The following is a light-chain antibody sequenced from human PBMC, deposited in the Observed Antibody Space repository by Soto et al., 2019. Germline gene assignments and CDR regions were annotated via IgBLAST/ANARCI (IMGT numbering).Light chain of an antibody. J-gene: IGKJ2*01. Sequence: DIQMTQSPSSLSVSVGDRVTITCRASQSITNYLNWNQQKPGKAPRLLVYAASSLQSGVPSRFSGNGSGTDFTLTISSLQPEDFASYYCQQGDSYPYTFGQGTKLEIK. CDR2: AAS. CDR3: QQGDSYPYT. V-gene: IGKV1-39*01. CDR1: QSITNY.